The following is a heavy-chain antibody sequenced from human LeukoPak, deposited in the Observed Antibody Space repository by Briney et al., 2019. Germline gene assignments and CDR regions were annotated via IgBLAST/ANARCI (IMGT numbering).Heavy chain of an antibody. CDR2: IYYSGST. V-gene: IGHV4-39*07. J-gene: IGHJ3*02. CDR1: GGSISSSSHY. CDR3: ARDKSRTYGSADAFDI. D-gene: IGHD3-10*01. Sequence: SETLSLTCTVSGGSISSSSHYWGWIRQPPGKGPEWIGSIYYSGSTYYNPSLKSRVTISVDTSKNQFSLKLSSVTAADTAVYYCARDKSRTYGSADAFDIWGQGTMVTVSS.